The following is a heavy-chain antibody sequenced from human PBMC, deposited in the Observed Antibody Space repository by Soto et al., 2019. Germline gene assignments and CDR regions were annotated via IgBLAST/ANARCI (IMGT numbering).Heavy chain of an antibody. CDR1: GFTFSSYA. J-gene: IGHJ4*02. CDR3: ARDLNSITMIVVAKGGFDY. Sequence: GGSLRLSCAASGFTFSSYAMHWVRQAPGKGLECVAVISYDGSNKYYADSVKGRFTISRDNSKNTLYLQMNSLRAEDTAVYYCARDLNSITMIVVAKGGFDYWGQGTLVTVSS. CDR2: ISYDGSNK. D-gene: IGHD3-22*01. V-gene: IGHV3-30-3*01.